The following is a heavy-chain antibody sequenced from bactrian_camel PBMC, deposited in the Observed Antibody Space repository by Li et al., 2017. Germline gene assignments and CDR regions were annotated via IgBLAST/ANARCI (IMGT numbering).Heavy chain of an antibody. D-gene: IGHD5*01. V-gene: IGHV3S31*01. CDR3: AASTRTWIGCGWYQRTYNF. J-gene: IGHJ4*01. CDR2: IYTRGDTS. Sequence: DVQLVESGGGSALAGGSMRLSCAASGYTFNTYSWFRQAPGKEREGLATIYTRGDTSYTTDSVKGRFTISQDNAKNALYLQMNSLKPEDTAMYYCAASTRTWIGCGWYQRTYNFWGQGTQVTVS. CDR1: GYTFNTY.